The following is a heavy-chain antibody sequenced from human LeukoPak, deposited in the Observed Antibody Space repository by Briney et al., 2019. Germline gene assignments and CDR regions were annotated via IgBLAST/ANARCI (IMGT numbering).Heavy chain of an antibody. CDR3: AKETYLSLDY. J-gene: IGHJ4*02. CDR2: IWYDGSNK. D-gene: IGHD2/OR15-2a*01. V-gene: IGHV3-30*02. CDR1: GFTFSSYG. Sequence: GGSLRLSCAASGFTFSSYGMHWVRQAPGKGLEWVAVIWYDGSNKYYADSVKGRFTIYRDNSKNTLYLQMNRLRAEDTAVYYCAKETYLSLDYWGQGTLVTVSS.